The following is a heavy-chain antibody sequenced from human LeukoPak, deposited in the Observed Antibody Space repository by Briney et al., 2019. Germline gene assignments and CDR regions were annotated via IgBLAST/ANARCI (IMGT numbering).Heavy chain of an antibody. CDR2: ISSSSSTI. CDR1: GFTFSSYS. J-gene: IGHJ4*02. V-gene: IGHV3-48*01. D-gene: IGHD3-10*01. CDR3: ATNTDYYGSGMYRLDY. Sequence: PGGSLRLSCAASGFTFSSYSMNWLRQAPGKGLEWVSYISSSSSTIYYADSVKGRFTFSRDNAKNSLYLQMNSLRAEDTAVYYCATNTDYYGSGMYRLDYWGQGTLVTVSS.